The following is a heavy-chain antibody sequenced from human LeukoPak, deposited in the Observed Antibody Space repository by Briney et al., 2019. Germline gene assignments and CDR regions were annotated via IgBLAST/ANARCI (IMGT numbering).Heavy chain of an antibody. J-gene: IGHJ4*02. CDR1: GGSFSGYY. CDR2: INHSGST. D-gene: IGHD1-26*01. Sequence: SETLSLTCAVYGGSFSGYYWSWIRQPPGKGLEWIGEINHSGSTNYNPSLKSRVTISVDTSKNQFSLKLSSVTAADTAVYYCARRSWWELLGWDFPYYFDYWGQGTLVTVSS. V-gene: IGHV4-34*01. CDR3: ARRSWWELLGWDFPYYFDY.